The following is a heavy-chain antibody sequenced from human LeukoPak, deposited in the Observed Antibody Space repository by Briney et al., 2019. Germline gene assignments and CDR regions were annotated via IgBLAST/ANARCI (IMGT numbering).Heavy chain of an antibody. J-gene: IGHJ6*02. CDR2: INHSGST. V-gene: IGHV4-34*01. CDR3: AGGYSYGLKGFYYYYGMDV. Sequence: SETLSLTCAVYGGSFSGYYWSWIRQPPGKGLEWIGEINHSGSTNYNPPLKSRVTISVDTSKNQFSLKLSSVTAADTAVYYCAGGYSYGLKGFYYYYGMDVWGQGTTVTVSS. CDR1: GGSFSGYY. D-gene: IGHD5-18*01.